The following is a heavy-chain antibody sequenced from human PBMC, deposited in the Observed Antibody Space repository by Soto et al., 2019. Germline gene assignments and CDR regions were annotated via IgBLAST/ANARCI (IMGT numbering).Heavy chain of an antibody. Sequence: SETLSLTCAVYGGSFSGYYWSWIRQPPGKGLEWIGEINHSGSTNYNPSLKSRVTISVDTSKNQFSLKLSSVTAADTAVYYCARLGGYCSGGSCYSEGYYFDYWGQGTLVTVSS. CDR1: GGSFSGYY. CDR3: ARLGGYCSGGSCYSEGYYFDY. D-gene: IGHD2-15*01. V-gene: IGHV4-34*01. CDR2: INHSGST. J-gene: IGHJ4*02.